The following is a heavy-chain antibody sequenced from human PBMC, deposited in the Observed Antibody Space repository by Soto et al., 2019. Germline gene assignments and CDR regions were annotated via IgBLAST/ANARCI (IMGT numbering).Heavy chain of an antibody. CDR3: ARLVMVYAKAAAGTFDY. CDR1: GGSFSGYY. V-gene: IGHV4-34*01. CDR2: INHSGST. J-gene: IGHJ4*02. D-gene: IGHD2-8*01. Sequence: SETLSLTCAVYGGSFSGYYWSWIRQPPGKGLEWIGEINHSGSTNYNPSLKSRVTISVDTSKNQFSLKLSSVTAADTAVYYCARLVMVYAKAAAGTFDYWGQGTLVTVSS.